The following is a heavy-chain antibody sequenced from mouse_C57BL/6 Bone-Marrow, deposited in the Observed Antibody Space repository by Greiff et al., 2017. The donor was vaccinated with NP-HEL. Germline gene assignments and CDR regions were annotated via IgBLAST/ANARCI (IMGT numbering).Heavy chain of an antibody. D-gene: IGHD1-1*01. V-gene: IGHV3-8*01. J-gene: IGHJ1*03. CDR3: ARYGFTTVVADWYFDV. CDR2: ISYSGST. Sequence: DVQLQESGPGLAKPSQTLSLTCSVTGYSITSDYWNWIRKFPGNKLEYMGYISYSGSTYYNPSLKSRISITRDTSKNQYYLQLNSVTTEDTATYYCARYGFTTVVADWYFDVWGTGTTVTVSS. CDR1: GYSITSDY.